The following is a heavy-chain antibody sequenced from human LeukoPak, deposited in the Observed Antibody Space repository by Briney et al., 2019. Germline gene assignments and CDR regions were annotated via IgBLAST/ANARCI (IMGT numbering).Heavy chain of an antibody. CDR3: ARVGITMIVVVTPVGAFDI. CDR2: IYYSGST. D-gene: IGHD3-22*01. CDR1: GGSISSYY. V-gene: IGHV4-59*01. J-gene: IGHJ3*02. Sequence: SETLSLTCTVSGGSISSYYWSWIRQPPGKGLEWIGYIYYSGSTNYNPSLKSRVTISVDASKNQFSLKLSSVTAADTAVYYCARVGITMIVVVTPVGAFDIWGQGTMVTVSS.